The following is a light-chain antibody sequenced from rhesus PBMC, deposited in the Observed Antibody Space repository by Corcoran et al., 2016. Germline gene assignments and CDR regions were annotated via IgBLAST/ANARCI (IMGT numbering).Light chain of an antibody. V-gene: IGKV1-43*02. CDR3: LQYNSEPVT. CDR2: GAY. J-gene: IGKJ3*01. CDR1: QDINSQ. Sequence: DIQMTQSPSSLSASVGDRVTITCRASQDINSQLNWYQQKPGNAPKRLIYGAYSLETGVPSRFSGSGCGTDYTLTISRLQPVDLETVYCLQYNSEPVTFGPGTRLDIE.